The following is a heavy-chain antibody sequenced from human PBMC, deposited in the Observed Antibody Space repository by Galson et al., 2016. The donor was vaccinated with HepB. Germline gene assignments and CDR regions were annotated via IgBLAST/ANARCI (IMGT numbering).Heavy chain of an antibody. CDR2: ISGRGGST. V-gene: IGHV3-23*01. CDR3: AKERGSIGAVGIDSFDN. Sequence: SLRLSCAASGFAFRGYAMHWVRQAPGKGLEWVSAISGRGGSTYYADSVKGRFTISRDNSKNTLYLRMNSLRAEDTAAYYCAKERGSIGAVGIDSFDNWGQGTLVTVSS. D-gene: IGHD6-13*01. CDR1: GFAFRGYA. J-gene: IGHJ4*02.